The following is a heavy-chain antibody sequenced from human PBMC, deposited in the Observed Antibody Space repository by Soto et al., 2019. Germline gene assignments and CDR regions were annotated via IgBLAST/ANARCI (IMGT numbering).Heavy chain of an antibody. CDR1: GFSLSNARMG. D-gene: IGHD3-3*01. Sequence: QVTLKESGPVLVKPTETLTLTCTVSGFSLSNARMGVSWIRQPPGKALEWLAHIFSNDEKSYSTSLKSRLTLSKDTSKSQVVLTMTNMDPVDTATYYCARLTYDFWSGYYHTENTYFDYWGQGTLVTVSS. V-gene: IGHV2-26*01. CDR2: IFSNDEK. J-gene: IGHJ4*02. CDR3: ARLTYDFWSGYYHTENTYFDY.